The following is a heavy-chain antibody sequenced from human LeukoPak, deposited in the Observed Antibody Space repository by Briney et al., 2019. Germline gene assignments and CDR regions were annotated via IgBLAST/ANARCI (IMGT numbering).Heavy chain of an antibody. CDR3: ARSPRDSRDWTGSLDF. CDR1: GFRFTNFG. J-gene: IGHJ4*02. CDR2: ISYSGSVQ. V-gene: IGHV3-30*03. Sequence: PGGSLRPSCAASGFRFTNFGMHWVRQAPGTGLEWVSVISYSGSVQFYADSVKGRFTISRDDSKNTVYLQMNSLRVEDTAVYHCARSPRDSRDWTGSLDFWGQGALVTVSS. D-gene: IGHD3-22*01.